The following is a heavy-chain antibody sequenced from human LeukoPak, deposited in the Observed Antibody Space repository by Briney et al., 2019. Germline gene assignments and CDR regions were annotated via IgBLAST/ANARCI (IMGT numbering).Heavy chain of an antibody. Sequence: TGGSLRLSCAASGFIVSSNYMNWVRQAPGKGLEWASVIYSGGSTYYADSVKGRFTISRDNSKNTLFLQMNSLRAEDTAEYYCARGDDYGGAWYYFDYWGQGTLVTVSS. J-gene: IGHJ4*02. CDR3: ARGDDYGGAWYYFDY. CDR2: IYSGGST. V-gene: IGHV3-53*01. D-gene: IGHD4-23*01. CDR1: GFIVSSNY.